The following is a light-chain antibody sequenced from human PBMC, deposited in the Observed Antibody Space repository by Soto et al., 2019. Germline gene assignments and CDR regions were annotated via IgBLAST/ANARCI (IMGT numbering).Light chain of an antibody. V-gene: IGLV2-14*01. CDR3: SSYSGGGIV. CDR1: SNDY. CDR2: AVT. Sequence: QSVLTQPASVSGSPGQSITLSCTGISNDYVSWYQQHPGKAPKILIYAVTSRPSGVSNRFSGSRSGNAASLTISGLQPEDDADYYCSSYSGGGIVFGTGTKLTVL. J-gene: IGLJ1*01.